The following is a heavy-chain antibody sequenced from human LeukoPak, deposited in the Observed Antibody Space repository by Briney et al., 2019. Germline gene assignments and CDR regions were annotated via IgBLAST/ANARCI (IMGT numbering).Heavy chain of an antibody. J-gene: IGHJ4*02. Sequence: GGSLRLSCAASGFSFRTYTMNWVRQAPGKGLEWVSAINGRGGSTYYADSVKGRFTISRDNSKNTLYLQMNSLRAEDTAVYYCAKRARSPFHWGQGTLVTVSS. CDR1: GFSFRTYT. V-gene: IGHV3-23*01. CDR3: AKRARSPFH. D-gene: IGHD4/OR15-4a*01. CDR2: INGRGGST.